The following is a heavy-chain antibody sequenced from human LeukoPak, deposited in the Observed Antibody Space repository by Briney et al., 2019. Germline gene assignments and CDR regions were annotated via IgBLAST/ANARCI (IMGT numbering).Heavy chain of an antibody. CDR2: IRSKAYGGTT. J-gene: IGHJ4*02. CDR3: TRAGGYNWNSRTMDFDY. D-gene: IGHD1-7*01. CDR1: GFTFGDYA. V-gene: IGHV3-49*04. Sequence: PGGSLRLSCTASGFTFGDYAMSWVRQAPGKGLEWVGFIRSKAYGGTTEYAASVKGRFTISRDDSKSIAYLQMNSLKTEDTAVYYCTRAGGYNWNSRTMDFDYWGQGTLVTVSS.